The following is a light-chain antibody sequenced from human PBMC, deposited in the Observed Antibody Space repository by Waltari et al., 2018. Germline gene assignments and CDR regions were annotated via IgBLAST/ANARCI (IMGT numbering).Light chain of an antibody. CDR3: QVWDSHTVV. V-gene: IGLV3-21*02. CDR1: HIGTKA. J-gene: IGLJ2*01. CDR2: DDD. Sequence: SYVLTQLSSMSVTPGQTARNVCGGRHIGTKALHWYQRKAGQAPLLVLHDDDTRPSGIPDRFSGTNAGDTATLTISGVEAEDEADYFCQVWDSHTVVFGGGTNLTVL.